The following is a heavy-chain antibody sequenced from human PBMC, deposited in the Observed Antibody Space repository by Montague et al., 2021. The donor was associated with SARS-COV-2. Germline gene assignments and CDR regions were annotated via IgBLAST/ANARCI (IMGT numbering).Heavy chain of an antibody. CDR3: AKGGAQGSRSFDY. V-gene: IGHV3-53*01. D-gene: IGHD1-26*01. CDR1: GFSVSSNY. Sequence: SLRLSCAASGFSVSSNYLNWVRQAPGKGLEWVSFIGSGGGTYYADSVMGRFTISGDTSRNTLYLQMNSLRAEDTAVYYCAKGGAQGSRSFDYWGQGTLVTVSS. J-gene: IGHJ4*02. CDR2: IGSGGGT.